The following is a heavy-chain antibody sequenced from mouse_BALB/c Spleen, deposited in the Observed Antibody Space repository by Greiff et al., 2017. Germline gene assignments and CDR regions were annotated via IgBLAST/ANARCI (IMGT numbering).Heavy chain of an antibody. Sequence: QVQLQQSGAELARPGASVKLSCKASGYTFTSYWMQWVKQRPGQGLEWIGAIYPGDGDTRYTQKFKGKATLTADKSSSTAYMQLSSLASEDSAVYYCARRATVYAMDYWGQGTSVTVSS. D-gene: IGHD1-1*01. V-gene: IGHV1-87*01. J-gene: IGHJ4*01. CDR3: ARRATVYAMDY. CDR2: IYPGDGDT. CDR1: GYTFTSYW.